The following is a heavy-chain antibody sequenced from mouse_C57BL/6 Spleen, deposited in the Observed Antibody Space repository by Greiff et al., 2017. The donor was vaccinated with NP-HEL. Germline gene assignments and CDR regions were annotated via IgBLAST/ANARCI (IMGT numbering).Heavy chain of an antibody. D-gene: IGHD1-1*01. CDR1: GYTSTSYW. Sequence: VQLQQPGAELVKPGASVKLSCKASGYTSTSYWMHWVKQRPGQGLEWIGMIHPNSGRTYYNEKFKSKATLTVDKSSSTAYMQLSSLTSEDSAVYYCAREVTVVDPLDYWGQGTTLTVSS. V-gene: IGHV1-64*01. CDR3: AREVTVVDPLDY. CDR2: IHPNSGRT. J-gene: IGHJ2*01.